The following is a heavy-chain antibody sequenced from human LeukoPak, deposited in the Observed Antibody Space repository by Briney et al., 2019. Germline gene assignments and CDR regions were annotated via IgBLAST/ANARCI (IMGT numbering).Heavy chain of an antibody. J-gene: IGHJ6*02. CDR1: GYTFTSYH. D-gene: IGHD5/OR15-5a*01. CDR3: ARDRTVSTRYYGMDV. CDR2: INPSGGST. V-gene: IGHV1-46*01. Sequence: ASVKVSCKASGYTFTSYHMHWVRQAPGQGLEWMGIINPSGGSTTYAQKFQVRVTMTRDTSTSTVYMELSSLKSEDTAVYYCARDRTVSTRYYGMDVWGQGTTVTVSS.